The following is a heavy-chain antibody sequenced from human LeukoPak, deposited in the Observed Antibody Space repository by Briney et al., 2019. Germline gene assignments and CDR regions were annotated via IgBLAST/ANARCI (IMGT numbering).Heavy chain of an antibody. V-gene: IGHV3-7*01. D-gene: IGHD3-22*01. J-gene: IGHJ4*02. CDR2: IKQDGSEK. CDR3: ARGQYYYDGGY. CDR1: GFTISSFW. Sequence: GGSLRLSCAASGFTISSFWMSWVRQAPGKGLEWVASIKQDGSEKYYVDSVKGRLAISRDNAKNSLYLQMNSLRGEDTALYYCARGQYYYDGGYWGQGTLVTVSS.